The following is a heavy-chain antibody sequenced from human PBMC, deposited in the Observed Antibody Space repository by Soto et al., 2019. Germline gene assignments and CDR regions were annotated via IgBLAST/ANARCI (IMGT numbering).Heavy chain of an antibody. V-gene: IGHV5-10-1*01. D-gene: IGHD3-22*01. CDR1: GYNFTSYR. J-gene: IGHJ4*02. Sequence: GESLKISCKGSGYNFTSYRISWVRQMPGKGLEWMGRIDPSDSETNYSPSFQGHATISADKSISTAYLQWSSLKASDTAMYYCARVAYYYDSSGAPLVDYWGQGTLVTVSS. CDR3: ARVAYYYDSSGAPLVDY. CDR2: IDPSDSET.